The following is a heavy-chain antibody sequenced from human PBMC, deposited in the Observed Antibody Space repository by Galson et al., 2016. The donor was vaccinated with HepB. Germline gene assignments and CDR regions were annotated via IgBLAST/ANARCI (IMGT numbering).Heavy chain of an antibody. D-gene: IGHD3-9*01. CDR2: ISSSGTTI. J-gene: IGHJ4*02. CDR3: AREPVRLDDLLTGPPKNPDY. CDR1: GFTFSRYE. V-gene: IGHV3-48*03. Sequence: SLRLSCAASGFTFSRYEMNWVRQAPAKGLEWVSYISSSGTTIYYADSVKGRFNISRDNAKNSLYLQMNSLRAEDTAVYYCAREPVRLDDLLTGPPKNPDYWGQGTLVTVSS.